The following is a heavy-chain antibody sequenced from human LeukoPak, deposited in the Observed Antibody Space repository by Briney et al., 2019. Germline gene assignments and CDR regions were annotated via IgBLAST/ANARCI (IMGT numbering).Heavy chain of an antibody. CDR3: ARVELISGSHLIFDY. J-gene: IGHJ4*02. D-gene: IGHD3-10*01. CDR1: GGSFSGYY. CDR2: INHSGST. V-gene: IGHV4-34*01. Sequence: PSETLSLTCAVYGGSFSGYYWSWIRQPPGKGLEWIGEINHSGSTNYNPSLKSRVTISVDTSKNQFSLKLSSVTAADTAVYYCARVELISGSHLIFDYWGQGTLVTVSS.